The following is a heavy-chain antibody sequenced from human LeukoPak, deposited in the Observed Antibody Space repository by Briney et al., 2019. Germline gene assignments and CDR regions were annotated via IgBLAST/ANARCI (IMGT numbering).Heavy chain of an antibody. Sequence: GGSLRLSCAASGFTFSSYWMHWVRQAPGKGLVWVSRINSDGSSTSYADSVKGRFTISRDNAKNTLYLQMNSLRAEDTAVYYCASYGYSSSWYYFGYWGQGTLVTVSS. V-gene: IGHV3-74*01. J-gene: IGHJ4*02. CDR1: GFTFSSYW. CDR2: INSDGSST. D-gene: IGHD6-13*01. CDR3: ASYGYSSSWYYFGY.